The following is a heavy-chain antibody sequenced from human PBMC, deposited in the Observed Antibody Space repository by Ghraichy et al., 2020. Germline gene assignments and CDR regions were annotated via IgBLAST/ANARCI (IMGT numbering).Heavy chain of an antibody. V-gene: IGHV3-7*03. Sequence: GESLNISCAASGFTFSNYWMSWARQAPGKGLEWVANIRQDGSEKHYVDSVEGRITISRDNAKNSLYLQMNSLRAEDTAVYYCARGSSGAHQDWFDPWGQRTLVTVSS. J-gene: IGHJ5*02. CDR1: GFTFSNYW. D-gene: IGHD6-19*01. CDR2: IRQDGSEK. CDR3: ARGSSGAHQDWFDP.